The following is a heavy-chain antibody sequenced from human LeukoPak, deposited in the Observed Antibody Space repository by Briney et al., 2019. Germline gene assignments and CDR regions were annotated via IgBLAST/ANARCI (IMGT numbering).Heavy chain of an antibody. CDR1: GSSISSSNW. J-gene: IGHJ4*02. V-gene: IGHV4-28*01. D-gene: IGHD2-2*01. Sequence: SETLSLTCTVSGSSISSSNWWGWIRQPPGKGLEWIGNIYYSGSTYYNPSLKSRVTMSVDTSKNQISLKLSSVTAVDTAVYYCARTQAYCSSTSCYPFDYWGQGTLVTVSS. CDR2: IYYSGST. CDR3: ARTQAYCSSTSCYPFDY.